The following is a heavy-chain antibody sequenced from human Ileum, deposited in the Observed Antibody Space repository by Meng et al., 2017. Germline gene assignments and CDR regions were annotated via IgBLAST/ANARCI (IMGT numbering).Heavy chain of an antibody. J-gene: IGHJ4*02. CDR2: IFQSGRT. D-gene: IGHD3-22*01. CDR3: ATSNDRDVYYLGY. Sequence: APLQESGPRLVKPSGTLSLTCAVSGTWWSWVRQPPGKGLEWIGEIFQSGRTNYNPSLKSRVTISIDKSKSQISLQLSAVTAADTAVYSCATSNDRDVYYLGYWGQGTLVTVSS. CDR1: GTW. V-gene: IGHV4-4*02.